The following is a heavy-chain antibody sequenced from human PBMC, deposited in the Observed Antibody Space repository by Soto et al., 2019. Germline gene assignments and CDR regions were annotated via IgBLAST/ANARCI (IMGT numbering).Heavy chain of an antibody. V-gene: IGHV3-21*01. CDR1: GFTFSSYS. CDR2: ISSSSSYI. Sequence: EVQLVESGGGLVKPGGSLRLSCAASGFTFSSYSMNWVRQAPGKGLEWVSSISSSSSYIYYADSVKGRFTISRDNAKNSLYLQMNSRRAEDTAVYYCASDYYDSSGYYCSLCYLGQGTLVTVSS. CDR3: ASDYYDSSGYYCSLCY. D-gene: IGHD3-22*01. J-gene: IGHJ4*02.